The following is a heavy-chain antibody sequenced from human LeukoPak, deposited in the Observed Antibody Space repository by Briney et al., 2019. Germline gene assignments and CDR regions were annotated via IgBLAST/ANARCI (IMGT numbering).Heavy chain of an antibody. D-gene: IGHD2-2*01. CDR3: ARETDVDCSSTSCPFDY. V-gene: IGHV1-69*13. Sequence: SVKVSCTASRGTFSSYAISWVRQAPGQGLEWMGGIIPIFGTANYAQKFQGRVTITADESTSTAYMELSSLRSEDTAVYYCARETDVDCSSTSCPFDYWGQGTLVTVSS. CDR2: IIPIFGTA. CDR1: RGTFSSYA. J-gene: IGHJ4*02.